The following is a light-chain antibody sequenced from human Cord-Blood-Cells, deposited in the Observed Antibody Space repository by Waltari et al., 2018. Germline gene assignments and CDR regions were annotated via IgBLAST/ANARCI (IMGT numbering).Light chain of an antibody. V-gene: IGKV3-11*01. CDR3: QQRSNWLT. CDR1: QNVSSY. J-gene: IGKJ4*01. Sequence: EIVLTQSPATLSLSPGERATLSCRASQNVSSYLAWYQQKPGQAPRLLIYDASNRATGIPVRFSGSGSGPHFSLTISSLEPEDFAVYYCQQRSNWLTFGGGTKAEIK. CDR2: DAS.